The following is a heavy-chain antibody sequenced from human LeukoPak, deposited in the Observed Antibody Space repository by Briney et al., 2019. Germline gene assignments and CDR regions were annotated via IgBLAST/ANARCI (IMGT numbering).Heavy chain of an antibody. CDR1: GYTLTDYY. D-gene: IGHD5-24*01. Sequence: GASVKVSCKASGYTLTDYYMHWVRQAPGQGLEWMGRINPNSGGTNYAQKFQGWVTMTRDTSISTAYMELSRLRSDDTAVYYCARTMAYFFDYWGQGTLVTVSS. J-gene: IGHJ4*02. CDR3: ARTMAYFFDY. V-gene: IGHV1-2*04. CDR2: INPNSGGT.